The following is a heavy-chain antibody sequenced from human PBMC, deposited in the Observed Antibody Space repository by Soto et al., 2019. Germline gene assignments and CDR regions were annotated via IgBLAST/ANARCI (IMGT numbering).Heavy chain of an antibody. Sequence: SETLSLTCTVSGGSISSYYWSWIRQPPGKGLEWIGEINHSGSTQYNPSLKSRVTMSLDTSKNQFSLKLTSVTAADTAVYYCFEGLGSNWLDPRGQGTLVTVS. V-gene: IGHV4-59*04. D-gene: IGHD3-3*01. CDR3: FEGLGSNWLDP. CDR1: GGSISSYY. J-gene: IGHJ5*02. CDR2: INHSGST.